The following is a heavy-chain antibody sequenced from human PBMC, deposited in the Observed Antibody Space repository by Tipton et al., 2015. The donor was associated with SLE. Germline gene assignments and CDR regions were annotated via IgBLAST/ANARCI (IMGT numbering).Heavy chain of an antibody. CDR1: GFTFSSYA. CDR2: ISYDGSNK. CDR3: AKDVGSSGWDGMDV. J-gene: IGHJ6*02. V-gene: IGHV3-30*04. D-gene: IGHD6-19*01. Sequence: SLRLSCAASGFTFSSYAMHWVRQAPGKGLEWVAVISYDGSNKYYADSVRGRFTISRDSSKSTLYLQVNSLRAEDTAVYYCAKDVGSSGWDGMDVWGQGTTVTVSS.